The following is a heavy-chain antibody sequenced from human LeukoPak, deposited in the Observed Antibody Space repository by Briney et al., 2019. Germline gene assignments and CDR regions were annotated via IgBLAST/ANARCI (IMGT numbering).Heavy chain of an antibody. CDR2: IKPDGSEK. CDR1: AFTFRTYW. Sequence: GGSLTLSCAASAFTFRTYWMSWLRQAPGKGLVWVPKIKPDGSEKYYVDSVKGLFTISRDNAKNSLYLQMTSLRAEDTAVYYCTRDASGDTNSGPRMDVWGQGTTVTVS. D-gene: IGHD1-26*01. V-gene: IGHV3-7*05. J-gene: IGHJ6*02. CDR3: TRDASGDTNSGPRMDV.